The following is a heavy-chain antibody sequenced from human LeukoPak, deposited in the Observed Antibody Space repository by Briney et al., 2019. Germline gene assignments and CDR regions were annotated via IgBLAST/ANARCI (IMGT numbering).Heavy chain of an antibody. Sequence: ASXKVSCKASGGTFSSYAISWVRQAPGQGLEWMGWMNPNSGNTGYAQKFQGRVTMTRNTSISTAYMELSSLRSEDTAVYYCARGRSSTSWGQGTLVTVSS. CDR3: ARGRSSTS. V-gene: IGHV1-8*02. D-gene: IGHD2-2*01. J-gene: IGHJ4*02. CDR1: GGTFSSYA. CDR2: MNPNSGNT.